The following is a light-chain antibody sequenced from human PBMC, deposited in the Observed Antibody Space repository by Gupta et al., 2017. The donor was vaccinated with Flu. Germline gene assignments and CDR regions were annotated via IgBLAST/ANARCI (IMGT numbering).Light chain of an antibody. J-gene: IGLJ3*02. CDR3: AARDDSLDGPV. CDR1: SYTIGSNT. Sequence: RITNSCSGSSYTIGSNTVSWYHQNPGAAPNLVIYTNNQRFTGVPDRFSGSKYGTSATLAINGLQSEDDADFFCAARDDSLDGPVFGGGTKLTVL. CDR2: TNN. V-gene: IGLV1-44*01.